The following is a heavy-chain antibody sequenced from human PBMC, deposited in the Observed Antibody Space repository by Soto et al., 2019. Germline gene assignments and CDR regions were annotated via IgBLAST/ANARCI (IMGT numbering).Heavy chain of an antibody. V-gene: IGHV4-59*01. Sequence: PSQTMSLTCTVPGGSISSYYLSWIRQPPGKGLEWIGYIYYSGSTNYNPRLKSRVTISTHTSNNQSPLNRNSVTAADTAVYYCATALGFGEYYFDYWGQGTLVTVS. CDR2: IYYSGST. D-gene: IGHD3-10*01. CDR1: GGSISSYY. J-gene: IGHJ4*02. CDR3: ATALGFGEYYFDY.